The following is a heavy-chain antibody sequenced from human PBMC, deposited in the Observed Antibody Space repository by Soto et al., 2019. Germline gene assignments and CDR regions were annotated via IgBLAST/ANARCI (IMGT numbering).Heavy chain of an antibody. V-gene: IGHV3-30-3*01. CDR1: GFSFSSCA. J-gene: IGHJ4*02. CDR2: VSHGGSNK. Sequence: GGSLRLSCAASGFSFSSCAMHWVRQAPGKGLEWVAVVSHGGSNKYYADSVKGRVTISRDNSINTVYLQMNSLRAEDTAVYYCARVSIAVAGIAYYFDYWGQGT. CDR3: ARVSIAVAGIAYYFDY. D-gene: IGHD6-19*01.